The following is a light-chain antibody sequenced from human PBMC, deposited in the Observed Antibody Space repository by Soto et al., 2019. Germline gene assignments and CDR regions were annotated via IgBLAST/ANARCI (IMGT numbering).Light chain of an antibody. CDR2: DAS. J-gene: IGKJ1*01. CDR1: QSVSSY. Sequence: EIVLTQSPATLSLSPGERATLSCRASQSVSSYLAWYQQKPGQAPRLLIYDASNRATGIPARFSGSGSGTDFTFTISSLEPEDFAVYYCQQRSNWPPVWTFGQGTKVEIK. V-gene: IGKV3-11*01. CDR3: QQRSNWPPVWT.